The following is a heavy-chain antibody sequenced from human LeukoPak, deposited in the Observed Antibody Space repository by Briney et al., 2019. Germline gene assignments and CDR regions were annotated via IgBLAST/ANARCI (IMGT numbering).Heavy chain of an antibody. CDR3: ARGVVVVKTSSPENFDY. J-gene: IGHJ4*02. CDR2: ISSGGSAI. Sequence: GGSLRLSCAASGLAFSNYNMNWVRQAPGKGLEWVSYISSGGSAIYYADSVKGRFTISRDNAKNSLYLQMNSLTAEDTAVYYCARGVVVVKTSSPENFDYWGQGTLVTVSS. D-gene: IGHD3-22*01. CDR1: GLAFSNYN. V-gene: IGHV3-48*01.